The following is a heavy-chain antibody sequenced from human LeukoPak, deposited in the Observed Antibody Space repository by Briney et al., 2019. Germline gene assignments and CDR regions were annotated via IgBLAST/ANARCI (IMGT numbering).Heavy chain of an antibody. J-gene: IGHJ4*02. CDR2: IYSGGSP. D-gene: IGHD3-10*01. CDR3: ARVSYGSGSYLDY. V-gene: IGHV3-53*01. CDR1: GFTVSSNY. Sequence: GGSLRLSCAASGFTVSSNYMSWVRQAPGKGLEWVSVIYSGGSPYYADSVKGRFTISRDNSKDTLYLQMNSLRAEDTAVYYCARVSYGSGSYLDYWGQGTLVTVSS.